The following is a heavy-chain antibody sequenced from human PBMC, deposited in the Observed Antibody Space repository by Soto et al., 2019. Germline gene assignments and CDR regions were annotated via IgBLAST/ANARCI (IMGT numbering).Heavy chain of an antibody. CDR2: ISGSGGST. CDR3: ANGVSGSYYKSYYYYYMDV. Sequence: PGGSLRLSCAASGFTFSSYAMSWVRQAPGKGLEWVSAISGSGGSTYYADSVKGRFTIYRDNSKNTLYLQMNSLRAEDTAVYYCANGVSGSYYKSYYYYYMDVWGKGTTVTVSS. D-gene: IGHD3-10*01. CDR1: GFTFSSYA. J-gene: IGHJ6*03. V-gene: IGHV3-23*01.